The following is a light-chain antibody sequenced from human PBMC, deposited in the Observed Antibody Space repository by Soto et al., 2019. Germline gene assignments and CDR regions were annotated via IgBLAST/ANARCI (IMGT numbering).Light chain of an antibody. CDR1: QSVSSN. V-gene: IGKV3-15*01. J-gene: IGKJ3*01. Sequence: ETVMTQSPATLSVSPGERPTLSCRASQSVSSNLAWYQQKPGQAPRLLIYDASTRATGIPARFSGSGSGTEFTLXISSXQSEDFAVXXCXQYNTWPLTFGPGTKVDIK. CDR3: XQYNTWPLT. CDR2: DAS.